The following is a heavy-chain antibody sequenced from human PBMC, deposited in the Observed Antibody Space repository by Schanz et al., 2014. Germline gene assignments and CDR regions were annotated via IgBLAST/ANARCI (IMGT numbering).Heavy chain of an antibody. CDR1: GFTFSSYG. CDR2: LWNDGSDK. D-gene: IGHD3-10*01. J-gene: IGHJ6*02. V-gene: IGHV3-33*01. Sequence: QEQLVESGGGVVQPGRSLRLSCAASGFTFSSYGMHWVRQAPGKGLEWVAVLWNDGSDKYYADSVKGRFTISRDNSKNSLYLQMNSLRAEDTAVYYCARSGVDVWGQGTTVTVSS. CDR3: ARSGVDV.